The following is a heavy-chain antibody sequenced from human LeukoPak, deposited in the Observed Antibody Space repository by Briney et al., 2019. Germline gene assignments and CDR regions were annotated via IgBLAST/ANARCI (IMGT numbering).Heavy chain of an antibody. CDR3: TRGGLEAPCDV. CDR1: GFTFNNYD. J-gene: IGHJ3*01. Sequence: GGSLRLSCSASGFTFNNYDMHWVRQEKGKGLEWVSSIGTGGHTYYAPSVKGRFTISRENDKNSLYLQMNSLGAGDTAIYYCTRGGLEAPCDVWGQGTMVAVSS. D-gene: IGHD5-24*01. V-gene: IGHV3-13*01. CDR2: IGTGGHT.